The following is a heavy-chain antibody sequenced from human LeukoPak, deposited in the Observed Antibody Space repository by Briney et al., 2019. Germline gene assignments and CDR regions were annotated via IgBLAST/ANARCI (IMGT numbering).Heavy chain of an antibody. CDR1: GGTFSSYA. CDR2: IIPIFGTA. D-gene: IGHD3-22*01. J-gene: IGHJ5*02. V-gene: IGHV1-69*05. CDR3: AQYSSGYHNWFDP. Sequence: ASVKVSCKASGGTFSSYAISWVRQAPGQGLEWMGGIIPIFGTANYAQKFQGRVTITTDESTSTAYMGLSSLRSEDTAVYYCAQYSSGYHNWFDPWGQGTLVTVSS.